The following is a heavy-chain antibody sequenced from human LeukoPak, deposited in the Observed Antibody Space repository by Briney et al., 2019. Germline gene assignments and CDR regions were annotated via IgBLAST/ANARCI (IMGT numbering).Heavy chain of an antibody. CDR1: GFTFSDYY. CDR3: GMAMDV. Sequence: GGSLRLSCAASGFTFSDYYMSWIRQAPGKGLEWVANIKQDGSEKYYVDSVKGRFTISRDNAKNSLYLQMSSLRAEDTAVYYCGMAMDVWGRGTTVTVSS. J-gene: IGHJ6*02. V-gene: IGHV3-7*05. CDR2: IKQDGSEK. D-gene: IGHD5-24*01.